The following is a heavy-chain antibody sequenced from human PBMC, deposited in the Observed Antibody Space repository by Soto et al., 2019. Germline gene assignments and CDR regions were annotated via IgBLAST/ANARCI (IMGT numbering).Heavy chain of an antibody. CDR2: ISAYNGNT. J-gene: IGHJ4*02. CDR3: ARDDCSSTCCYDDY. V-gene: IGHV1-18*01. CDR1: GYTFTSYG. Sequence: ASVKVSCKASGYTFTSYGISWVLQAPGQGLEWMGWISAYNGNTNYAQKLQGRVTMTTDTSTSTAYMELRSLRSDDTAVYYCARDDCSSTCCYDDYWGQGTLVTVSS. D-gene: IGHD2-2*01.